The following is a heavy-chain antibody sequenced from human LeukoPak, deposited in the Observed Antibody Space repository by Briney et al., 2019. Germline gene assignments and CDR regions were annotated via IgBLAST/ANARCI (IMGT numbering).Heavy chain of an antibody. D-gene: IGHD6-13*01. CDR2: MNPNSGNT. Sequence: GASVKVSCKASGYTFTGYDINWVRQATGQGLEWMGWMNPNSGNTGYAQRFQGRVTVTRNTSISTAYMELSSLRSEDTAVYYCARGRRAAAGQDYWGQGTLVTVSS. V-gene: IGHV1-8*01. J-gene: IGHJ4*02. CDR3: ARGRRAAAGQDY. CDR1: GYTFTGYD.